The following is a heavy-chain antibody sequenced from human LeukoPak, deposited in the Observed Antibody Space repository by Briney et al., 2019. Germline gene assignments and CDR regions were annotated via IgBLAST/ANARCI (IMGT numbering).Heavy chain of an antibody. Sequence: GGSLRLSCAASGFTVNINSMSWVRQATGKGLECVAAIYSGDSTYYPDSVKGRFSISRDNSKNTLYLQMSSLRAEDTAIYYCVGRPYYYYGMDVWGQGTTVTVSS. J-gene: IGHJ6*02. CDR3: VGRPYYYYGMDV. V-gene: IGHV3-53*01. CDR2: IYSGDST. CDR1: GFTVNINS.